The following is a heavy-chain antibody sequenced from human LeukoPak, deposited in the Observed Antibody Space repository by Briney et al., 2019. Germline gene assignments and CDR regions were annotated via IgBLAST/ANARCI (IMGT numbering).Heavy chain of an antibody. CDR3: ARDTAYYGMDV. CDR2: ISYDGGSK. J-gene: IGHJ6*02. D-gene: IGHD5-18*01. CDR1: GFTFSSDA. Sequence: GGSLRLSCAASGFTFSSDAMHWVRQAPGKGLEWVAVISYDGGSKYYADSVKGRFTISRDNSKNTLYLQMNSLRAEDTAVYYCARDTAYYGMDVWGQGTTVTVSS. V-gene: IGHV3-30*04.